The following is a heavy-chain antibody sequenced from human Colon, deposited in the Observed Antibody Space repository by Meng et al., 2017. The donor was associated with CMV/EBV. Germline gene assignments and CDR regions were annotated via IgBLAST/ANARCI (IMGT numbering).Heavy chain of an antibody. CDR1: GGSFTAAGNH. J-gene: IGHJ5*02. CDR3: ANYYMGIGGRGP. CDR2: IYYTGRT. Sequence: VSGGSFTAAGNHWSWIRQHPGEGLEWIGQIYYTGRTYYNPSLKSRVSISMDTSKNQFSLELSSVTAADTAIYYCANYYMGIGGRGPWGQGTLVTVSS. D-gene: IGHD3-10*01. V-gene: IGHV4-31*02.